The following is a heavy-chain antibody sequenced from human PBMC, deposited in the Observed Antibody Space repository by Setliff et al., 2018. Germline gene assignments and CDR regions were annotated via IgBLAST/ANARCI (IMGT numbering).Heavy chain of an antibody. CDR3: VKPTWAGEVSSPFAFWFES. Sequence: SETLSLTCAVSGGSISSGGYSWSWIRQPPGKGLEWIGYIYHSGSTYYNPSLKSRVTISVDTSKNEFSLRLSSVTAADTAVYYCVKPTWAGEVSSPFAFWFESWGQGTLVTVSS. V-gene: IGHV4-30-2*03. J-gene: IGHJ5*01. CDR2: IYHSGST. D-gene: IGHD3-3*01. CDR1: GGSISSGGYS.